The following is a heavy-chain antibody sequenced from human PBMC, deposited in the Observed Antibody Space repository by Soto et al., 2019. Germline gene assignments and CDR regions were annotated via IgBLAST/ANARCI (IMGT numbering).Heavy chain of an antibody. J-gene: IGHJ4*02. V-gene: IGHV3-23*01. Sequence: EVQLLESGGGLVKPGGSLRLSCAASGFTFRDYAMSWVRQAPGKGLEWVSAISGSGDSSRHADSVKGRFTISRDNSRDTLYLQMNRLTVYVTAVYYGGKERRGNGWGVCDSCGQGTLVTVSS. D-gene: IGHD6-19*01. CDR3: GKERRGNGWGVCDS. CDR2: ISGSGDSS. CDR1: GFTFRDYA.